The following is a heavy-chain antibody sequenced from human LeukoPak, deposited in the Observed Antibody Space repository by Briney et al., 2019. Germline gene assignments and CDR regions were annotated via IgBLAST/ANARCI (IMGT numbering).Heavy chain of an antibody. D-gene: IGHD3-22*01. J-gene: IGHJ2*01. CDR3: ARDQGSMIVVRTTNGYFYL. CDR1: GFTFSNYW. CDR2: INQDRSEI. Sequence: GGCLRLSCAASGFTFSNYWMSWVRQAPGKGLEWLANINQDRSEIYYVDSVKGRFTISRDNGKNSLYLQINSLRADDTAVYYCARDQGSMIVVRTTNGYFYLWGRSTLWTVSS. V-gene: IGHV3-7*01.